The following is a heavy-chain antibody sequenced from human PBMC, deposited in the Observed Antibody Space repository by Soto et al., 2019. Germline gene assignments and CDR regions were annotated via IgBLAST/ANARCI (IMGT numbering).Heavy chain of an antibody. Sequence: PGGSLRLSCAASRLTFNIYDFYWVRQTPGKGLEWLALISYDGSNKYYADSVKGRFTISRDNSKDTLYLQMGRLRPDDTAVYHCAIIHSGSYGFDVWGQGTVVTVSS. D-gene: IGHD1-26*01. J-gene: IGHJ3*01. CDR3: AIIHSGSYGFDV. CDR2: ISYDGSNK. V-gene: IGHV3-30*03. CDR1: RLTFNIYD.